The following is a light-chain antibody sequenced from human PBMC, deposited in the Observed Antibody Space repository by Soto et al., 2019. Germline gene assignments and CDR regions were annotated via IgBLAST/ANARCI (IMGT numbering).Light chain of an antibody. V-gene: IGLV1-47*01. J-gene: IGLJ2*01. CDR3: AAWDDSLNGVV. CDR1: SSNIGSNY. Sequence: QSVLTQPPSASGTPGQRVTISCSGSSSNIGSNYVYWYQQLPGRAPKLLIYRNSQRPSGVPDRFSGSKSGASASLAISGLRSEDEADYYCAAWDDSLNGVVFGGGTKVTVL. CDR2: RNS.